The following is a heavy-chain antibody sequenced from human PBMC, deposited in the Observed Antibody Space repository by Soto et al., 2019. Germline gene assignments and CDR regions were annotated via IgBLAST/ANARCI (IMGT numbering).Heavy chain of an antibody. Sequence: GASVKVSCKASGYTFTGYYMHWVRQAPGQGLEWMGWINPNSGGTNYAQKFQGRVTMTRDTSISTAYMELSRLRSDDTAVYYCAREHSSGFLYYYYGMHVWGQATTVTVSS. D-gene: IGHD6-19*01. V-gene: IGHV1-2*02. CDR1: GYTFTGYY. J-gene: IGHJ6*02. CDR2: INPNSGGT. CDR3: AREHSSGFLYYYYGMHV.